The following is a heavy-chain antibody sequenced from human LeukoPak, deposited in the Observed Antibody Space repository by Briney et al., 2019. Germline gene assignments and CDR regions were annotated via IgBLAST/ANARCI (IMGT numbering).Heavy chain of an antibody. Sequence: GGPLSLPCAASGFPYCRFAVSGAREAPGRGLEGVSAISGSGGSTYYADSVKGRFTISRDNSKNTLYLQMNSLRAEDTAVYYCAKAPVDGSGSYFWGQGTLVTVSS. V-gene: IGHV3-23*01. CDR1: GFPYCRFA. CDR3: AKAPVDGSGSYF. CDR2: ISGSGGST. D-gene: IGHD3-10*01. J-gene: IGHJ4*02.